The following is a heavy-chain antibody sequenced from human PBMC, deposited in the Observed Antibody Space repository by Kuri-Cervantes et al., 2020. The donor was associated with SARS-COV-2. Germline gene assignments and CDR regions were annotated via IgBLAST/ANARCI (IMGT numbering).Heavy chain of an antibody. V-gene: IGHV3-48*01. CDR1: GFTFSSYS. Sequence: GGSLKIYCAASGFTFSSYSMNWVRQAPGKGLEWVSYISSSSSTIYHADSVKGRFTISRDNAKNSLYLQMNSLRAEATAAYYCARDRGDFWSGSIYYWGQGTLFTVSS. D-gene: IGHD3-3*01. CDR2: ISSSSSTI. CDR3: ARDRGDFWSGSIYY. J-gene: IGHJ4*02.